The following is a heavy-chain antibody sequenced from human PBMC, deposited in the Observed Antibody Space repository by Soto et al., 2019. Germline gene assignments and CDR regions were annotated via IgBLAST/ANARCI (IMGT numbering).Heavy chain of an antibody. Sequence: GASVKVSCKASGGTFSSYAISWVRQAPGQGLEWMGGIIPIFGTANYAQKFQGRVTITADESTSTAYMELSSLRSEDTAVYYCARGSTNYYDSSGYYYWGQGTLVTVSS. CDR2: IIPIFGTA. J-gene: IGHJ4*02. D-gene: IGHD3-22*01. CDR1: GGTFSSYA. V-gene: IGHV1-69*13. CDR3: ARGSTNYYDSSGYYY.